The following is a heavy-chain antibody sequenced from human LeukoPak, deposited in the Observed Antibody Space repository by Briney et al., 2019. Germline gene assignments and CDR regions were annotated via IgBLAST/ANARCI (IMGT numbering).Heavy chain of an antibody. D-gene: IGHD1-1*01. J-gene: IGHJ3*02. V-gene: IGHV3-23*01. CDR2: ITGSGGSA. Sequence: GGSLRLSCAASGFTFSTYAMSWVRQAPGKGLEWVSAITGSGGSAYYADSVKGRFTISRDNSKNTLYLQMNSLRAEDTAVYYCAKGITRMPQDAFDIWGQGTMVTVSS. CDR3: AKGITRMPQDAFDI. CDR1: GFTFSTYA.